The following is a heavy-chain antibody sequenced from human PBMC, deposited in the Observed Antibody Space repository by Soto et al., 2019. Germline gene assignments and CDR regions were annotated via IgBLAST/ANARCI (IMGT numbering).Heavy chain of an antibody. D-gene: IGHD3-22*01. J-gene: IGHJ5*02. V-gene: IGHV4-59*01. CDR1: GGSISSYY. CDR3: AMAYYDNSGYSLDP. Sequence: QVQLQESGPGLMKPSETLSLTCTVSGGSISSYYWSWIRQPPGKGLECIGYIYYSDSTNYNPSLNSRVIIAVDTCKNQFSLRLRSVTAADKAVYYCAMAYYDNSGYSLDPWGQGIMFPVSS. CDR2: IYYSDST.